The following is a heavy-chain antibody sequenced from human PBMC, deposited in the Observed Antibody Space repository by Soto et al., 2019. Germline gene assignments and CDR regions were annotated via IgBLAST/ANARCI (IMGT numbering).Heavy chain of an antibody. D-gene: IGHD6-6*01. Sequence: EVRLLESGGGLVQPGGSLRLSCAASGFTFSSYAMSWVRQAPGKGLEWVSAISGSSGDGTYYADSVKGRFTISRDNSKNTLELQMNSLRAEDTAVYYCATDGAYSSSSLYYSDYWGQGTLVTVSS. J-gene: IGHJ4*02. CDR2: ISGSSGDGT. CDR1: GFTFSSYA. CDR3: ATDGAYSSSSLYYSDY. V-gene: IGHV3-23*01.